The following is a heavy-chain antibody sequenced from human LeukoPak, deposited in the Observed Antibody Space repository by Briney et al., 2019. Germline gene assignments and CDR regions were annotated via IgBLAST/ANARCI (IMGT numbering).Heavy chain of an antibody. CDR3: ARGWLRFSADYYYYYGMDV. Sequence: GGSLRLSCAASGFTFSSYAMHWVRQAPGKGLEWVAVISYDGSNKYYADSVKGRFTTSRDNSKNTLFLQMNSLRAEDTAVYYCARGWLRFSADYYYYYGMDVWGQGTTVTVSS. J-gene: IGHJ6*02. CDR2: ISYDGSNK. V-gene: IGHV3-30-3*01. D-gene: IGHD5-12*01. CDR1: GFTFSSYA.